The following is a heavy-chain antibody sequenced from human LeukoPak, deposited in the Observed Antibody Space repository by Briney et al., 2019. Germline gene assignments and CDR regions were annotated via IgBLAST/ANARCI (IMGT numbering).Heavy chain of an antibody. D-gene: IGHD2/OR15-2a*01. J-gene: IGHJ4*02. CDR1: GFTLSNYA. CDR2: IGGGGIDT. Sequence: SGGSLRLSCAASGFTLSNYAVSWVRQAPRKGLEWVSAIGGGGIDTYYVDSVKGHFTISRDDSKNTVSLQMNSLRAQDTAVYYCVPARSYNSNHYFDSWGQGTLVTVSS. V-gene: IGHV3-23*01. CDR3: VPARSYNSNHYFDS.